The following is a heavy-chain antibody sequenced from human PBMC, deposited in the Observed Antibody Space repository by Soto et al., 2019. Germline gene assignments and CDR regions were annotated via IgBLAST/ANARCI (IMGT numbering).Heavy chain of an antibody. CDR3: AHKGTEDWPLDY. V-gene: IGHV2-5*02. Sequence: QITLKESGPTLVRPTQTLTLTCAFSGFSLSTSGVGVGWIRQPPGKALEWLAVIYWDDSKHYSPSLRSRLTITKAPSNTQVILTMTNMDPMDTGTYYSAHKGTEDWPLDYWGPGTLVTVSS. CDR2: IYWDDSK. D-gene: IGHD1-1*01. J-gene: IGHJ4*02. CDR1: GFSLSTSGVG.